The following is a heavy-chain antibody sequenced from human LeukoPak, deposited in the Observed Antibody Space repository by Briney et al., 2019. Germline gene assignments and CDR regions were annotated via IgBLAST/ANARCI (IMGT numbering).Heavy chain of an antibody. Sequence: ASVKVSCKASGYSFTSNYIHWVRQAPGQGLEWMGRINPNSGGTNYAQKFQGRVTMTRDTSISTAYMELSRLRSDDTAVYYCARQLVVAATVDYWGQGTLVTVSS. CDR3: ARQLVVAATVDY. D-gene: IGHD2-15*01. CDR2: INPNSGGT. J-gene: IGHJ4*02. CDR1: GYSFTSNY. V-gene: IGHV1-2*06.